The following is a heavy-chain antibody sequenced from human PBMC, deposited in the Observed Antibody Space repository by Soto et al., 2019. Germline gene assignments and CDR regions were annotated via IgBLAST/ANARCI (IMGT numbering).Heavy chain of an antibody. CDR3: ARVGRDIVVVVAAYDAFDI. D-gene: IGHD2-15*01. V-gene: IGHV4-31*03. CDR1: GGSISSGGYY. Sequence: PSETLSLTCTVSGGSISSGGYYWSWIRQHPGKGLEWIGYIYYSGSTYYNPSLKSRVTISVDTSKNQFSLKLSSVTAADTAVYYCARVGRDIVVVVAAYDAFDIWGQGTMVTV. J-gene: IGHJ3*02. CDR2: IYYSGST.